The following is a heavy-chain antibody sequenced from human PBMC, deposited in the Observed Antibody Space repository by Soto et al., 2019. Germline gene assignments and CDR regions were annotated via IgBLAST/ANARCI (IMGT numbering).Heavy chain of an antibody. CDR3: ARVLVGATGWFDP. D-gene: IGHD1-26*01. J-gene: IGHJ5*02. V-gene: IGHV4-61*01. CDR1: GGSVSSGSYY. CDR2: IYYSGST. Sequence: SETLSLTCTVSGGSVSSGSYYWSWIRQPPGKGLEWIGYIYYSGSTNYNPSLKSRVTISVDTSKNQFSLKLSSVTAADTAVYYCARVLVGATGWFDPWGQGTLVTVSS.